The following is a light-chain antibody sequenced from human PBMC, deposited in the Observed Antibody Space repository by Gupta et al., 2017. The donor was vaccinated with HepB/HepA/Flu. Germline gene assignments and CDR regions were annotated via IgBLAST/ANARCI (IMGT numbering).Light chain of an antibody. CDR2: GNS. V-gene: IGLV1-40*01. CDR3: QSYDSSLSAWV. Sequence: SVLTQPPSESGVTGQRVTIPCTGSSSNIGAGYDVHWYPQLPGTAPKLLIYGNSNRPSGVPDRFSGSKSGTSASLAITGLQAEDDADYYCQSYDSSLSAWVFGGGTKLTVL. CDR1: SSNIGAGYD. J-gene: IGLJ3*02.